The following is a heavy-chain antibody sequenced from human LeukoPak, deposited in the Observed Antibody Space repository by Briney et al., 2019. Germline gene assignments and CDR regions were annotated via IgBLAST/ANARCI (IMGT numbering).Heavy chain of an antibody. CDR2: ISGSGGST. V-gene: IGHV3-23*01. Sequence: GGSLRLSCAASGFTLSSYAMSWVRQAPGKGLEWVSAISGSGGSTYYADSVKGRFTISRDNSKNTLYLQMNSLRAEDTAVYYCAKVPLVLRYFDWLSPGYFDYWGQGTLVTVSS. D-gene: IGHD3-9*01. CDR1: GFTLSSYA. J-gene: IGHJ4*02. CDR3: AKVPLVLRYFDWLSPGYFDY.